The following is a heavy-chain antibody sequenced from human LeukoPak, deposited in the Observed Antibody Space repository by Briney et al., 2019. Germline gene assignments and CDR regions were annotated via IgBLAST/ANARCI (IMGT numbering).Heavy chain of an antibody. Sequence: GGSLRLSCAASEFTFSNYAMHWVRQAPGQGLEWMGIINPSGGSTSYAQKFQGRVTMTRDTSTSTVYMELSSLRSEDTAVYYCARSTVPPELRFLEWLLYQFDYWGQGTLVTVSS. J-gene: IGHJ4*02. V-gene: IGHV1-46*01. CDR2: INPSGGST. D-gene: IGHD3-3*01. CDR3: ARSTVPPELRFLEWLLYQFDY. CDR1: EFTFSNYA.